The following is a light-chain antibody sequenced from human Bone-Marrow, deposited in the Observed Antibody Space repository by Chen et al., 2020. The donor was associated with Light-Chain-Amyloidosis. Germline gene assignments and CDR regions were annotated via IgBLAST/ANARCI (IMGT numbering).Light chain of an antibody. V-gene: IGLV1-47*01. CDR3: AAWDDSLSGV. Sequence: QSVLTQPPSASGTPGQRVTISCSGSSSNIGSNYVYWYPQLPGMAPKLLIYRNNQRPSGVPDRFSGSKSGNSASLAIGGLRSEDEADYYCAAWDDSLSGVFGGGTKLTVL. J-gene: IGLJ3*02. CDR1: SSNIGSNY. CDR2: RNN.